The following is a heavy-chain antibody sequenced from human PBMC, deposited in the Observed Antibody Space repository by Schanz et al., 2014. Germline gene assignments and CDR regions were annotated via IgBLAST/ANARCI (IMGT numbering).Heavy chain of an antibody. V-gene: IGHV3-30*18. J-gene: IGHJ4*02. D-gene: IGHD3-22*01. CDR3: AKSYDTSGYSGFDY. CDR2: ISYHGSEK. Sequence: QVQLVKSGGSVVQPGRSLRLSCAGSGFSFSDYGMHWVRQAPGRGLEWVAVISYHGSEKYYADSVKGRFTISRDNSKNTLYLQMNSLRTEDTAVYFCAKSYDTSGYSGFDYWGQGTLVTVSS. CDR1: GFSFSDYG.